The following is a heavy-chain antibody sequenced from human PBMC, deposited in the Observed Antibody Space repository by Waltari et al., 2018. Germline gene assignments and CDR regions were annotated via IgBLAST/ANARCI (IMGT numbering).Heavy chain of an antibody. CDR1: GSIFTAFD. CDR2: IVFDGDKK. J-gene: IGHJ4*02. Sequence: QVQLAESGGGVVQPGGSLRLSCAASGSIFTAFDIHWVRQPPGKGLEWLASIVFDGDKKYYADSLRGRFSISRDNSNSILYLQMSRLRPEDSALYYCAKTSRHRSAPVTPWALDYWGQGTLLTVSS. V-gene: IGHV3-30*02. D-gene: IGHD1-26*01. CDR3: AKTSRHRSAPVTPWALDY.